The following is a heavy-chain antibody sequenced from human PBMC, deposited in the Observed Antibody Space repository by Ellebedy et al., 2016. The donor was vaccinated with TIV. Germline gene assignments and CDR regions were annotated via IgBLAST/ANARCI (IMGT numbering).Heavy chain of an antibody. Sequence: GESLKISCAASGFTFSSYAMHWVRQARGKGLEWVAVISYDGSNKYYADSVKGRFTISRDNSKNTLYLQMNSLRADDTAEYYCARALTTGTNYYYYGMDVWGQGTTVTVSS. D-gene: IGHD1-1*01. CDR3: ARALTTGTNYYYYGMDV. J-gene: IGHJ6*02. V-gene: IGHV3-30-3*01. CDR1: GFTFSSYA. CDR2: ISYDGSNK.